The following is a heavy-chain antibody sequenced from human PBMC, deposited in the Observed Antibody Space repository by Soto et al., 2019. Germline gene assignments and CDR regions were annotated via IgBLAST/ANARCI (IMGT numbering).Heavy chain of an antibody. J-gene: IGHJ6*02. Sequence: SQTLSLTCAISGDSVSSNSAAWNWIRQSPSRGLEWLGRTYYRSKWYNDYAVSVKSRITINPDTSKNQFSLQLNSVTPEDTAVYYCEREEAPLKYYYYGMDVWGQGTTATVSS. CDR1: GDSVSSNSAA. CDR3: EREEAPLKYYYYGMDV. D-gene: IGHD3-16*01. CDR2: TYYRSKWYN. V-gene: IGHV6-1*01.